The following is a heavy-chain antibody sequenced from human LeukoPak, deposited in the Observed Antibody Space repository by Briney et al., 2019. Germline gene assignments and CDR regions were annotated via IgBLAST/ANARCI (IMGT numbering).Heavy chain of an antibody. J-gene: IGHJ4*02. D-gene: IGHD1-26*01. CDR1: GGSISGTNW. V-gene: IGHV4-4*02. CDR2: ISLAGQT. Sequence: SGTLSLTCGVSGGSISGTNWWSWVRQPPGQGLERIGEISLAGQTNYNPSLNGRVTMSLDKSSNQLSLHLTSVTAADTATYFCSRESGPFCPFGYWGQGTLVIVSS. CDR3: SRESGPFCPFGY.